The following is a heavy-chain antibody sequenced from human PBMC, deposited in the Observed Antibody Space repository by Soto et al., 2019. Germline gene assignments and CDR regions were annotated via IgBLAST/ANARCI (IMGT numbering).Heavy chain of an antibody. CDR1: GGSISSGDYY. V-gene: IGHV4-30-4*01. CDR3: ARDPPMITFGGVIVPYFDY. Sequence: SPSLTCTVSGGSISSGDYYWSWIRPPPGKGLEWIGYIYYSGSTYYNPSLKSRVTISVDTSKNQFSLKLSSVTAADTAVYYCARDPPMITFGGVIVPYFDYWGPGTLVTVSS. J-gene: IGHJ4*01. CDR2: IYYSGST. D-gene: IGHD3-16*02.